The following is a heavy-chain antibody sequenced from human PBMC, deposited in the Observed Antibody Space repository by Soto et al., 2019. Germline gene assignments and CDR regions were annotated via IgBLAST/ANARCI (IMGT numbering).Heavy chain of an antibody. J-gene: IGHJ5*02. CDR3: ARSKSGVNWFDP. Sequence: LSLTCTVSGGSTSSGGYYWSWIRQHPGKGLEWIGYIYYSGSTYYNPSLKSRVTISVDTSKNQFSLKLSSVTAADTAVYYCARSKSGVNWFDPWGQGTLVTVSS. CDR2: IYYSGST. D-gene: IGHD3-10*01. CDR1: GGSTSSGGYY. V-gene: IGHV4-31*03.